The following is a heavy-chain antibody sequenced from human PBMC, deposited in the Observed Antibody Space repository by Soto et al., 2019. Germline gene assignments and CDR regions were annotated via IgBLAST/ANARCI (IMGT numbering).Heavy chain of an antibody. CDR2: IIPISVTT. V-gene: IGHV1-69*01. J-gene: IGHJ4*02. CDR3: AASRWIQLWTADF. D-gene: IGHD5-18*01. CDR1: GGSFSKYS. Sequence: QVHLVQSGAEVKKPGSSVKVSCKTSGGSFSKYSISWLRQAPGQGLEWMGGIIPISVTTHYAQRFQGRVTITAGDLTTTSYMEVSSLKFEDTAVYYCAASRWIQLWTADFWGQGTRVTVSS.